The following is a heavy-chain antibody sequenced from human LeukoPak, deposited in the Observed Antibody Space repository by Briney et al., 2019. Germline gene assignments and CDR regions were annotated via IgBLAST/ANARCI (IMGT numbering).Heavy chain of an antibody. J-gene: IGHJ4*02. V-gene: IGHV3-30*02. CDR3: ARDESGFDYPFDS. CDR1: GFTFSSYG. Sequence: GGSLRLSCAASGFTFSSYGMHWVRQAPGKGLEGVAFIRYDGSKKYYVDSVKGRFTISRDNSKNTLYLQMNSLRAEDTAVFYCARDESGFDYPFDSWGQGTLVTVSS. D-gene: IGHD5-12*01. CDR2: IRYDGSKK.